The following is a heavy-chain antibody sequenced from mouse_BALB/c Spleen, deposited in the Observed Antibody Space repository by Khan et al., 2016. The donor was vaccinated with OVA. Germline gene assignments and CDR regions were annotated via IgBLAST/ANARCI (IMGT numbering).Heavy chain of an antibody. Sequence: QVQLQQSGAELVRPGVSVKISCKGSGYTFTDFAMHWVKQSHAQSLEWIGVISTYSGDANYNQNFKGKATMTVDKSSSTAYMELASLTSEDSAIYYGVRESAHDRFAYWGQGTLVTVSA. D-gene: IGHD1-3*01. CDR1: GYTFTDFA. CDR3: VRESAHDRFAY. J-gene: IGHJ3*01. V-gene: IGHV1S137*01. CDR2: ISTYSGDA.